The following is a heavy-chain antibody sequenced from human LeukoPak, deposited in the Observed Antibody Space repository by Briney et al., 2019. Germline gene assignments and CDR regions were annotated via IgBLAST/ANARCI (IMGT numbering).Heavy chain of an antibody. CDR3: AREAIAAAEFDY. D-gene: IGHD6-13*01. Sequence: SETLSLTCTVSGGSISSYYWSWIRQPAGKGLEWIGRIYTSGGTNYNPSLKSRVTMSVDTSKNQFSLKLSSVTAADTAVYYCAREAIAAAEFDYWGQGTLVTVSS. V-gene: IGHV4-4*07. CDR1: GGSISSYY. J-gene: IGHJ4*02. CDR2: IYTSGGT.